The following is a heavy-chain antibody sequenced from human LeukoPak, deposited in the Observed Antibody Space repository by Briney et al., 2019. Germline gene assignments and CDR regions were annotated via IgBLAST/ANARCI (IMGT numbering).Heavy chain of an antibody. CDR1: GFTFSSYA. CDR3: AGYYCSSGTCRKYLDY. D-gene: IGHD2-15*01. Sequence: GGSLRLSCAASGFTFSSYAMSWVRQAPGKGLEWVSTIRAAGGITYYADSVKGRFTISRDNSKNTLFLQMSSLRAEDTAVYYCAGYYCSSGTCRKYLDYWGQGTLVTVSS. V-gene: IGHV3-23*01. CDR2: IRAAGGIT. J-gene: IGHJ4*02.